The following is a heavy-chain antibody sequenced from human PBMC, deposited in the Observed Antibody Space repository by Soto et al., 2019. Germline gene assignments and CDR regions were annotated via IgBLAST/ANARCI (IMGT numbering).Heavy chain of an antibody. D-gene: IGHD2-15*01. V-gene: IGHV3-11*01. CDR3: ARSRPGYCSGGSCYGALDAFDI. CDR2: ISSSGSTI. Sequence: GGSLRLSCAASGFTFSDYYMSWIRQAPGKGLEWVSYISSSGSTIYYADSVKGRFTISRDNAKNSLYLQMNSLRAEDTAVYYCARSRPGYCSGGSCYGALDAFDIWGQGTMVTVSS. CDR1: GFTFSDYY. J-gene: IGHJ3*02.